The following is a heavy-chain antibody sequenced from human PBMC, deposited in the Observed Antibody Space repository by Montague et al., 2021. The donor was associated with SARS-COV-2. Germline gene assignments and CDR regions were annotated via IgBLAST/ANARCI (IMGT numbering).Heavy chain of an antibody. CDR3: ARQGDQLLLEYWFDP. CDR1: GGSISSSSYY. Sequence: SETLSLTCTVSGGSISSSSYYWGWIRQPPGKGLEWIGSIYYSGSTYYXPSLKSRVTISVDTSKNQFSLKLSSVTAADTAVYHCARQGDQLLLEYWFDPWGQGTLVTVSS. D-gene: IGHD2-2*01. CDR2: IYYSGST. V-gene: IGHV4-39*01. J-gene: IGHJ5*02.